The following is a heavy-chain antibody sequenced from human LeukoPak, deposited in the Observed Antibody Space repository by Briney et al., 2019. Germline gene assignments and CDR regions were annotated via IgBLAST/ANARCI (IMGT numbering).Heavy chain of an antibody. CDR2: ISSSSSTI. CDR1: GFTFSSYS. J-gene: IGHJ6*03. V-gene: IGHV3-48*01. Sequence: GGTLRLSCAASGFTFSSYSMNWVRQAPGKGLEWVSYISSSSSTIYYADSVKGRFTISRDNAKNSLYLQMNSLRAEDTAVYYCARLSHEGATAATPYYYYMDVWGKGTTVTVSS. CDR3: ARLSHEGATAATPYYYYMDV. D-gene: IGHD4/OR15-4a*01.